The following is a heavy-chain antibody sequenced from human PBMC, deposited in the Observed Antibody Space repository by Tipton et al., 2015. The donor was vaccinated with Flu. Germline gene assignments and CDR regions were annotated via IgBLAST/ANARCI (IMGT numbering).Heavy chain of an antibody. J-gene: IGHJ6*02. D-gene: IGHD3-3*01. Sequence: SLRLSCAASGFTFSSYGMHWVRQAPGKGLEWVAVISYDGSNKYYADSVKGRFTISRDNSKNTLYLQMNSLRAEDTAVYYCAKDLRGSGYYYYGMDVWGQGTTVTVSS. CDR1: GFTFSSYG. CDR2: ISYDGSNK. CDR3: AKDLRGSGYYYYGMDV. V-gene: IGHV3-30*18.